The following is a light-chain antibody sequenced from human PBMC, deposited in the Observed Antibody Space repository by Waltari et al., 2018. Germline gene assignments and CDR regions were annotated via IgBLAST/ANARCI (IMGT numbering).Light chain of an antibody. J-gene: IGKJ1*01. Sequence: EIVLTQSPGTLSLSPGERATLACRASQSVGRSLALYHQKPGRAPRLLIFGASSRATGIPDRFSGSGSGTDFSLTISRLEPEDFAVYYCQHYVRLPATFGQGTKVEIK. V-gene: IGKV3-20*01. CDR3: QHYVRLPAT. CDR1: QSVGRS. CDR2: GAS.